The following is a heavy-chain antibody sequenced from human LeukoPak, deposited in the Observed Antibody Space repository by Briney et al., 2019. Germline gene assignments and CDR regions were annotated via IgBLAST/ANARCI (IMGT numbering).Heavy chain of an antibody. CDR3: AKFRSGWSSFDY. D-gene: IGHD6-19*01. Sequence: GGSLRLSCAASGLTFSSYAMSWVRQAPGKGLEWVSAISGSGGSTYYADSVKGRFTISRDNSKNTLYLQMNSLRAEDTAVYYCAKFRSGWSSFDYWGQGTLVTVSS. V-gene: IGHV3-23*01. CDR1: GLTFSSYA. J-gene: IGHJ4*02. CDR2: ISGSGGST.